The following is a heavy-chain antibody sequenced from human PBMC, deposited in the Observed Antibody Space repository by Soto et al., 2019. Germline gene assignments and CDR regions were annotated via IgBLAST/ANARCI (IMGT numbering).Heavy chain of an antibody. CDR3: ARDLSGTGLDI. CDR2: IYSTGGT. Sequence: SETLSLTCNVSGDSIGRFYWSWIRQSAEKGLEWIGRIYSTGGTAYNPALKGRITISLDRSNNHVSLEMNSVTAADTAVYFCARDLSGTGLDIWGRGTSVTVSS. CDR1: GDSIGRFY. D-gene: IGHD1-26*01. J-gene: IGHJ6*02. V-gene: IGHV4-4*07.